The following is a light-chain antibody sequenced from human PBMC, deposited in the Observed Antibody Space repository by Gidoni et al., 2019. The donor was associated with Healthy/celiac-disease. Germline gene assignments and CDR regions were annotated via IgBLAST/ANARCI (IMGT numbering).Light chain of an antibody. CDR3: QHYDNLPPIT. CDR1: QDISNY. V-gene: IGKV1-33*01. Sequence: DIQMTQSPSSLSASVGDRVTITCQASQDISNYLNWYQQKPGKAPKLLIYDASTLETGVPSRFSGSGSGTDFTFPISSLQPEDIATYYCQHYDNLPPITFGQGTRLEIK. CDR2: DAS. J-gene: IGKJ5*01.